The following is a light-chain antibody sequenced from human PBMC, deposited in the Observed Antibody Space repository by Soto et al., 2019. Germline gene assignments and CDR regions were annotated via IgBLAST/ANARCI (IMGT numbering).Light chain of an antibody. Sequence: IVLTQSPGTLSLSPGETVTLSCRASQSVTSSNLAWYQQKPGQAPRLLIYGASYRATGIADKFTGSGSGADFSLTISRLEPEDLAVYYCQHYGASQYTFGQGTKLEIK. CDR1: QSVTSSN. J-gene: IGKJ2*01. V-gene: IGKV3-20*01. CDR3: QHYGASQYT. CDR2: GAS.